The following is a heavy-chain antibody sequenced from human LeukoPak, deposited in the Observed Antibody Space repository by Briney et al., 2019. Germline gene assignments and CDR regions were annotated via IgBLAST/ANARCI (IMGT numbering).Heavy chain of an antibody. CDR2: INHSGST. CDR3: ARLITMVRGVWNRYYFDY. J-gene: IGHJ4*02. D-gene: IGHD3-10*01. Sequence: PSETLSLTCAVYGGTFSGYFWSWIRQPPGKGLELIGEINHSGSTNYNPSLKSRVNISVDKSKSQFSLKVSSVTAADTATYYCARLITMVRGVWNRYYFDYWGQGTLVTVSS. CDR1: GGTFSGYF. V-gene: IGHV4-34*01.